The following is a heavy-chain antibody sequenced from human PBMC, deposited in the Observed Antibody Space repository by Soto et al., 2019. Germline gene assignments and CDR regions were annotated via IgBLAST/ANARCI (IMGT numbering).Heavy chain of an antibody. V-gene: IGHV4-39*01. D-gene: IGHD1-26*01. CDR1: GGSISSSSYY. J-gene: IGHJ4*02. CDR2: IYYSGST. CDR3: ARLSGSYWGPYFDY. Sequence: SETLSLTCTVSGGSISSSSYYWGWIRQPPGKGLEWIGSIYYSGSTYYNPSLKSRVTISVDTSKNQFSLKLSSVTAADTAVYYCARLSGSYWGPYFDYWGQGTLVTVSS.